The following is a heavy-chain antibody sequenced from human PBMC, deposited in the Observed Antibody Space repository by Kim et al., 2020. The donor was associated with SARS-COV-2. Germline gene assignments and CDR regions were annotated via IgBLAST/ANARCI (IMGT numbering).Heavy chain of an antibody. Sequence: GGSLRLSCAASGFTFSSYWMHWVRQAPGKGLVWVSRINSDGSSTSYADSVKGRFTISRDNAKNTLYLQMNSLRAEDTAVYYCARDDRYSSSSHYYYYYYMDVWGKGTTVTVSS. J-gene: IGHJ6*03. CDR2: INSDGSST. D-gene: IGHD6-6*01. V-gene: IGHV3-74*01. CDR3: ARDDRYSSSSHYYYYYYMDV. CDR1: GFTFSSYW.